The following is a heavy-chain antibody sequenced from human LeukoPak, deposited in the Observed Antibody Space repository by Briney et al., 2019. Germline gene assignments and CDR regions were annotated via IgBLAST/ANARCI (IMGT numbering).Heavy chain of an antibody. CDR3: ARAKREVITTTYYFDY. V-gene: IGHV1-8*01. D-gene: IGHD3-22*01. CDR1: GYTFTSYD. Sequence: PGASVKVSCKASGYTFTSYDINWVRQATGQGLEWMGWMNPNSGNTGYAQKFQGRVTMTRNTSISTAYMELSSLRSEDTAVYYCARAKREVITTTYYFDYWGQGTLGTVSS. CDR2: MNPNSGNT. J-gene: IGHJ4*02.